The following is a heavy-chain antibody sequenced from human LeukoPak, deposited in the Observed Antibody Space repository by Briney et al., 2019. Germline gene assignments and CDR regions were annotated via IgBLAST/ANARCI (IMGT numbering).Heavy chain of an antibody. D-gene: IGHD2-2*01. CDR1: GGTFSSYA. CDR2: IIPIFGTA. Sequence: SVKVSCKASGGTFSSYAISWVRQAPGQGLEWMGGIIPIFGTANYAQKFQGRVTITTDESTSTAYMELSSLRSEDTAVYYCARLSGYCSSTSCSVRGDYWGQGTLVTVSS. CDR3: ARLSGYCSSTSCSVRGDY. V-gene: IGHV1-69*05. J-gene: IGHJ4*02.